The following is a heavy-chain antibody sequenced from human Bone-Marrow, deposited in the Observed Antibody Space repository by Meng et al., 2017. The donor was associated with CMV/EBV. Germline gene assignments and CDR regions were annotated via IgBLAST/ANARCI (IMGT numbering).Heavy chain of an antibody. D-gene: IGHD3-22*01. Sequence: GGSLRLSCAASGFTFSFYNMNWVRQPLGEGLEWVSSISSESSDTSYADSVKGRFTISRDNAKNSLYLQMDSLRAEDTAVYYCARGIIGITMIVVVPFDYWGQGALVTVSS. CDR1: GFTFSFYN. V-gene: IGHV3-21*01. J-gene: IGHJ4*02. CDR3: ARGIIGITMIVVVPFDY. CDR2: ISSESSDT.